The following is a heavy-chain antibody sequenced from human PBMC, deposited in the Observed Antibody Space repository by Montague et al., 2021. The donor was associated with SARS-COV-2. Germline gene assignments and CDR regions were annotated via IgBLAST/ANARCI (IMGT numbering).Heavy chain of an antibody. D-gene: IGHD4-23*01. CDR3: AKDRGGNSDWYFDL. CDR1: GFTFSSYA. J-gene: IGHJ2*01. CDR2: ISSSGGHT. V-gene: IGHV3-23*01. Sequence: SLRLSCAASGFTFSSYAMSWVRQAPGKGLEWVSGISSSGGHTYYADSVKGRSTIPRDNSKNTLYLQMNSLGAEDTAVYYCAKDRGGNSDWYFDLWGRGTLVIGSS.